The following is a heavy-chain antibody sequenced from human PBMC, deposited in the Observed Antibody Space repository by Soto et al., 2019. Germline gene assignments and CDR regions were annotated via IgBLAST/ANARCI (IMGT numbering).Heavy chain of an antibody. CDR1: GVTFSNVW. D-gene: IGHD3-22*01. V-gene: IGHV3-15*01. CDR2: IKSKSDDETT. J-gene: IGHJ6*02. CDR3: TTGLTYYYDTSGHYWAGAMDV. Sequence: EVQLVESGGGLVKPGGSLRLSCTASGVTFSNVWMNWVCQAPGKGLEWVGRIKSKSDDETTDYAAPVKGRFNISREDSKNTLYLQMNSLKTEDTAVYYCTTGLTYYYDTSGHYWAGAMDVWGQGITVTVSS.